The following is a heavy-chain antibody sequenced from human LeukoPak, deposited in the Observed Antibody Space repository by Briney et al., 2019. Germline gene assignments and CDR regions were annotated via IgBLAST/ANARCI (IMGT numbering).Heavy chain of an antibody. CDR3: ARDQEDSRTDY. CDR2: IYYSGST. CDR1: GGSISSYY. D-gene: IGHD5-24*01. Sequence: SETLSLTCTVSGGSISSYYWSWIRQHPGKGLEWIGYIYYSGSTYYNPSLKSRVTISLDTSKNQFSLKLSSVTAADTAVYYCARDQEDSRTDYWGQGTLVTVSS. J-gene: IGHJ4*02. V-gene: IGHV4-59*06.